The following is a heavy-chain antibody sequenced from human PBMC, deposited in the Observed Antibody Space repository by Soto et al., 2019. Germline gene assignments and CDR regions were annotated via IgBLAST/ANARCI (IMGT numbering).Heavy chain of an antibody. CDR3: AVGIAVAGDIFKYYYYGMDV. J-gene: IGHJ6*02. CDR1: GVSISSTSYN. Sequence: SETLSLTCNVSGVSISSTSYNWGWIRQPPGKGLEWIGEINHSGSTNYNPSLKSRVTISVDTSKNQFSLKLSSVTAADTAVYYCAVGIAVAGDIFKYYYYGMDVWGQGTTVTVSS. V-gene: IGHV4-39*07. D-gene: IGHD6-19*01. CDR2: INHSGST.